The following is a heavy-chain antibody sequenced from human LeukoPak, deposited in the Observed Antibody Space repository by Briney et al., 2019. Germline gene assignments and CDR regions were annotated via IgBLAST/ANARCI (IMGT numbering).Heavy chain of an antibody. J-gene: IGHJ4*02. D-gene: IGHD3-22*01. CDR3: AKAHYYDSSGYPDFDY. CDR2: ISGSGGST. CDR1: GFTFSSYA. V-gene: IGHV3-23*01. Sequence: PGGSLRLSCAASGFTFSSYAVSWVRQAPGKGLEWVSAISGSGGSTYYADSVKGRFTISRDNSKNTLYLQMNSLRAEDTAVYYCAKAHYYDSSGYPDFDYWGQGTLVTVSS.